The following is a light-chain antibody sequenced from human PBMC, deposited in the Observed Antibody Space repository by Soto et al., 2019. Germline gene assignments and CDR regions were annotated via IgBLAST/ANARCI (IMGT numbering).Light chain of an antibody. CDR2: YAS. Sequence: EVVMTQSPATLSVSPGERVTLSCRASQTVHSNLAWYQQRPGQAPSLLISYASTRATGIPARFSGSGSGTEFTLTISSLQSEDSGVYYCQHYSNWPPTFGPRTKVEIK. CDR3: QHYSNWPPT. J-gene: IGKJ3*01. V-gene: IGKV3-15*01. CDR1: QTVHSN.